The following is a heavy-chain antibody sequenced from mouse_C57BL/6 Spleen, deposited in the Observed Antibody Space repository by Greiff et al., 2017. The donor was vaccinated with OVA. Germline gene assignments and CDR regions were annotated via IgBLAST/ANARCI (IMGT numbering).Heavy chain of an antibody. CDR3: ARLTGTYWYFDV. CDR1: GFTFSDYG. D-gene: IGHD4-1*01. Sequence: EVNVVESGGGLVKPGGSLKLSCAASGFTFSDYGMHWVRQAPEKGLEWVAYISSGSSTIYYADTVKGRFTISRDNAKNTLFLQMTSLRSEDTAMYYCARLTGTYWYFDVWGTGTTVTVSS. J-gene: IGHJ1*03. CDR2: ISSGSSTI. V-gene: IGHV5-17*01.